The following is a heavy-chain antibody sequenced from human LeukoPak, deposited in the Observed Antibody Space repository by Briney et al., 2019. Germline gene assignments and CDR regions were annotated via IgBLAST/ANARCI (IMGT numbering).Heavy chain of an antibody. Sequence: GRSLRLSCAASGFTFSSYAMHWVRQAPGQGLEWVANIKRDGSEKYYVDSVKGRFNISRDNAKNSLYLQMDSLRGEDTAVYYCARDSQGAGIYSVDYWGQGTLVSVSS. CDR3: ARDSQGAGIYSVDY. CDR2: IKRDGSEK. CDR1: GFTFSSYA. D-gene: IGHD3-10*01. V-gene: IGHV3-7*05. J-gene: IGHJ4*02.